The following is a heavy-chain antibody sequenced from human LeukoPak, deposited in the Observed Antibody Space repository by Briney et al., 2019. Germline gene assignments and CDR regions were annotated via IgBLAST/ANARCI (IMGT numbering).Heavy chain of an antibody. CDR3: ARDLSAMVNSGMDV. J-gene: IGHJ6*02. CDR2: IYYSGST. CDR1: GGSISSYY. V-gene: IGHV4-59*12. D-gene: IGHD5-18*01. Sequence: SETLSLTCTVSGGSISSYYWSWIRQPPGKGLEWIGYIYYSGSTNYNPSLKSRVTISVDTSKNQFSLKLSSVTAAGTAVYYCARDLSAMVNSGMDVWGQGTMVTVSS.